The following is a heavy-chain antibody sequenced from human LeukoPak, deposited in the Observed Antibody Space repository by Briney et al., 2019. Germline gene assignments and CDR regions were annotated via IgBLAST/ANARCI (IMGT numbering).Heavy chain of an antibody. CDR2: IYYSGST. Sequence: SETLSLTCAVSGGSISSYYWSWIRQPPGKGLEWIGYIYYSGSTNYNPSLKGRVTISVDTSKNQFSLKLSSVTAADTAVYYCARHGYDILTGLIWGQGTMVTVSS. V-gene: IGHV4-59*08. D-gene: IGHD3-9*01. CDR1: GGSISSYY. CDR3: ARHGYDILTGLI. J-gene: IGHJ3*02.